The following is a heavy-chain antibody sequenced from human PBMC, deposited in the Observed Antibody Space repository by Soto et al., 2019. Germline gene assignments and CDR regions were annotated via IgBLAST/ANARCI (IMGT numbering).Heavy chain of an antibody. Sequence: EVQLVESGGGSVQPGESLRLSCAASGFSFRDYDMHWVRQRKGKGREWVSALGAARDPYYVGSVKGRFSVSRDNAQTYLFLQMNNLRVDDTAVYFCARAYLGRLPRRADYYYAMDVWGRGTTVTVSS. CDR1: GFSFRDYD. V-gene: IGHV3-13*05. D-gene: IGHD1-26*01. CDR3: ARAYLGRLPRRADYYYAMDV. J-gene: IGHJ6*02. CDR2: LGAARDP.